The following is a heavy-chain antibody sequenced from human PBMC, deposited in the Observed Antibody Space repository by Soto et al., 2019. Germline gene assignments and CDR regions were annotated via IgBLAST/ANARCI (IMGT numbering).Heavy chain of an antibody. CDR2: IWYDGSNK. D-gene: IGHD6-13*01. V-gene: IGHV3-33*01. J-gene: IGHJ5*02. CDR1: GFTFSSYG. CDR3: ARDYGLAAAGTPFLAPLVS. Sequence: QVQLVESGGGVVQPGRSLRLSCAASGFTFSSYGMHWVRQAPGKGLEWVAVIWYDGSNKYYADSVKGRFTISRDNSKNTLYLQMNSLRAEYTAVYYCARDYGLAAAGTPFLAPLVSWGQGTLVTVTS.